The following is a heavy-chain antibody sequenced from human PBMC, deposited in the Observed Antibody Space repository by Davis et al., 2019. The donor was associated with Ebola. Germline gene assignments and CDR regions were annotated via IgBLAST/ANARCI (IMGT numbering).Heavy chain of an antibody. V-gene: IGHV3-74*01. Sequence: PGGSLRLSCAASGFTFSSYWMHWVRQAPGKGLVWVSHINSDGSSTNYADSVKGRFTISRDNAKNTLYLQMNSLRAEDTAVYYCARDNRGGDFWSGYYYYMDVWGKGTTVTVSS. J-gene: IGHJ6*03. CDR1: GFTFSSYW. CDR2: INSDGSST. D-gene: IGHD3-3*01. CDR3: ARDNRGGDFWSGYYYYMDV.